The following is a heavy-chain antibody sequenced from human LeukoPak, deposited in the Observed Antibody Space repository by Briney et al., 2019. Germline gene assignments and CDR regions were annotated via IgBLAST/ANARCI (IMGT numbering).Heavy chain of an antibody. D-gene: IGHD3-16*01. CDR1: GFTFSSYG. J-gene: IGHJ6*03. CDR3: AKGPYGFRDYYYMDV. V-gene: IGHV3-30*18. Sequence: GGSLRLSCAASGFTFSSYGMHWVRQAPGKGLEWVAVISYDGSNKYYADSVKGRFTISRDNSKNTLYLQMNSLRAEDTAVYYCAKGPYGFRDYYYMDVWGKGTTVTVSS. CDR2: ISYDGSNK.